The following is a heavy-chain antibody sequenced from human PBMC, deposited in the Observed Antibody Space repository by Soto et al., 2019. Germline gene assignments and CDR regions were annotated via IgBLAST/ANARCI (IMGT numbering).Heavy chain of an antibody. D-gene: IGHD2-2*01. CDR3: ARGFLDRGYCISTSCYYHYFDY. J-gene: IGHJ4*02. V-gene: IGHV1-8*01. Sequence: ASVKVSCKASGYTFTSYDINWVRQATGQGLEWMGWMNPNSGNTGYAQKFQGRVTMTRNTSISTAYMELSSLRSEDTAVYYCARGFLDRGYCISTSCYYHYFDYWGQGTLVTVPS. CDR1: GYTFTSYD. CDR2: MNPNSGNT.